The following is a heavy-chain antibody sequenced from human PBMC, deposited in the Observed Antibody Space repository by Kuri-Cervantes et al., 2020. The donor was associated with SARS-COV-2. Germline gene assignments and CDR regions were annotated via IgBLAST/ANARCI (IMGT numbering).Heavy chain of an antibody. D-gene: IGHD3-10*01. CDR1: GFTFSSYW. J-gene: IGHJ6*02. CDR3: TRDIYYALLGYYYGMDV. CDR2: IKQDGSEK. V-gene: IGHV3-7*05. Sequence: GGSLRLSCAASGFTFSSYWMSWVRQAPGKGLEWVANIKQDGSEKYYVDSVKGRFTISRDDSKSIAYLQMNSLKTEDTAVYYCTRDIYYALLGYYYGMDVWGQGTTVTVSS.